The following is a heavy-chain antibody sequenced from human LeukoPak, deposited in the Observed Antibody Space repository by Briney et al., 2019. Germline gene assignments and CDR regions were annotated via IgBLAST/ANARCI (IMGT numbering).Heavy chain of an antibody. J-gene: IGHJ6*02. CDR2: IDDSGVIR. CDR3: AKRLRRNYYYHYAMDV. V-gene: IGHV3-23*01. D-gene: IGHD3-22*01. CDR1: GFTFKTHA. Sequence: GGSLRLSCAASGFTFKTHAMSWVRQAPGKGLEWVSRIDDSGVIRSYADSVKGRFTISRDNSKMTLTLQMNSLRAEDTAVYYCAKRLRRNYYYHYAMDVWGQGTTVTVSS.